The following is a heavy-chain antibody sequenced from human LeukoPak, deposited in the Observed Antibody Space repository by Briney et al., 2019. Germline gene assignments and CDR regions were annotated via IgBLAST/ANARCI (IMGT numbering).Heavy chain of an antibody. CDR2: IYSGSTT. CDR1: DFTVSANF. Sequence: GVSLRLSCEASDFTVSANFMGWVRQAPGKGLEGVTVIYSGSTTYSADSVKGRFTISRDNSKNMLHLQMDSLRAEDTTVYYCARMRTIVRGPPPRGWYFDLWGRGTLVIVSS. V-gene: IGHV3-53*01. CDR3: ARMRTIVRGPPPRGWYFDL. D-gene: IGHD3-10*01. J-gene: IGHJ2*01.